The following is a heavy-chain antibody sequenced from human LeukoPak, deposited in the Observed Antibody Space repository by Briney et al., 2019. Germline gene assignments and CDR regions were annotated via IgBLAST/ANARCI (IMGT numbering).Heavy chain of an antibody. Sequence: GESLKISCKASGFSFTSYWIGWVRQMPGKGLEWMGIIFPRDSNTRYSPSFQGQVTISADKSISTAYLQWSSLKASDIAMYYCAVPSPSPTSSDYWGQGTLVTVSS. CDR2: IFPRDSNT. CDR1: GFSFTSYW. D-gene: IGHD2-2*01. J-gene: IGHJ4*02. CDR3: AVPSPSPTSSDY. V-gene: IGHV5-51*01.